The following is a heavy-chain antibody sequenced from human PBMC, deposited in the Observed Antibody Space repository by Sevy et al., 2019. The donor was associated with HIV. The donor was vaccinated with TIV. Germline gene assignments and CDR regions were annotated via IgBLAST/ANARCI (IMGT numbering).Heavy chain of an antibody. CDR3: AKDILGDNSPWFFFDY. J-gene: IGHJ4*02. V-gene: IGHV3-30*18. D-gene: IGHD3-9*01. Sequence: GGSLRLSCAGSGFTFRSYGIHWVCQSPGKGLEWVAFISFDGRNTYSADSVKGRFTVSRDNSNNAVYLQMNNLRTEDTAMYYCAKDILGDNSPWFFFDYWGQGTQVTVS. CDR2: ISFDGRNT. CDR1: GFTFRSYG.